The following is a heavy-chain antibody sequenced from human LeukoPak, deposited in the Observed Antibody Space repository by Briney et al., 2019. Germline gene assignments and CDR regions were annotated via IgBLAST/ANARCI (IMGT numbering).Heavy chain of an antibody. CDR3: AREGGQAAELDN. CDR1: GYSFTSYD. D-gene: IGHD6-25*01. Sequence: ASVKVSCKASGYSFTSYDIHWVRQAPGQGLEWMGWMTPNNGNRGHAQKFQGRVNLTRDTSTGTAYMELSSLTSADTAIYFCAREGGQAAELDNWGQGTQVTVSS. V-gene: IGHV1-8*01. CDR2: MTPNNGNR. J-gene: IGHJ4*02.